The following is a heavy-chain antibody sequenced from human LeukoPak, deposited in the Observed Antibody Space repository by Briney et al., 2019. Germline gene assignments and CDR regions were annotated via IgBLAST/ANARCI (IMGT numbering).Heavy chain of an antibody. J-gene: IGHJ4*02. CDR2: MNPNSGST. CDR3: ASSTMGRYGSGSSN. CDR1: GYTFTSYD. D-gene: IGHD3-10*01. Sequence: ASVKVSCKASGYTFTSYDINWVRQATGQGLEWMGWMNPNSGSTGYAQKFQGRVTMTRNTSISTAYMELSSLRSEDTAVYYCASSTMGRYGSGSSNWGQGTLVTVSS. V-gene: IGHV1-8*01.